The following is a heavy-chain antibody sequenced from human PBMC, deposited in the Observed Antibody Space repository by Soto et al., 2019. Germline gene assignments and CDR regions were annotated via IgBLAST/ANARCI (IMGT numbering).Heavy chain of an antibody. CDR1: GYNFANYW. Sequence: GESLKISCKGSGYNFANYWLGWVRQIPGKGQEWMGIIYTGDSETTYSQSFEGQVSISADKSISTAYLQWSSLKASDTAMYYCARQGSYCSSTSCYRWVDPKAHGMDVWGQGTTVT. J-gene: IGHJ6*02. CDR2: IYTGDSET. V-gene: IGHV5-51*01. D-gene: IGHD2-2*02. CDR3: ARQGSYCSSTSCYRWVDPKAHGMDV.